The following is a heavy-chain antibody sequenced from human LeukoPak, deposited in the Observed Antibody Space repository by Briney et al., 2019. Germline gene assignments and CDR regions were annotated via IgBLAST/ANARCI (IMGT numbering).Heavy chain of an antibody. CDR1: GFTFSGYW. V-gene: IGHV3-7*02. D-gene: IGHD4-17*01. J-gene: IGHJ4*02. CDR2: IKQYGSEK. Sequence: GGSLRLSCAASGFTFSGYWMTWVRQAPGKGLEWVANIKQYGSEKYYVDSVKGRFTISRDNAKNSLYLQINSLRADDTAVYYCARVDYADYAPNFDYWGQGTLVTVSS. CDR3: ARVDYADYAPNFDY.